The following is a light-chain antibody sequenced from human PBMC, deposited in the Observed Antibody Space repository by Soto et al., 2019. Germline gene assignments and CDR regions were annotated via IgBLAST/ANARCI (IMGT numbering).Light chain of an antibody. CDR1: RSVTNNY. CDR2: GAS. Sequence: EIVLTQSPGTLSLSPGERATLSCRASRSVTNNYVAWYQRKPGQAPRLLIYGASSRATDIPGRFSGTGSGTDFSLTITRLEPEDFAVYYCQQYGSSPPTFGQGTKVEI. J-gene: IGKJ1*01. V-gene: IGKV3-20*01. CDR3: QQYGSSPPT.